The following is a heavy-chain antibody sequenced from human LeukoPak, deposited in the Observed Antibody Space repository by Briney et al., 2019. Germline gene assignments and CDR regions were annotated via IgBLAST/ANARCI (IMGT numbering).Heavy chain of an antibody. CDR1: GYTFTSYG. CDR3: ARAHQLYPPSRFWFDP. J-gene: IGHJ5*02. D-gene: IGHD3-3*01. Sequence: ASVKVSCKASGYTFTSYGISWVRQAPGQGLEWMGWISAYNGNTNYAQKLQGRVTMTTDTSTSTAYMELRSLRSDDTAVYYCARAHQLYPPSRFWFDPWGQGTLVTVSS. V-gene: IGHV1-18*01. CDR2: ISAYNGNT.